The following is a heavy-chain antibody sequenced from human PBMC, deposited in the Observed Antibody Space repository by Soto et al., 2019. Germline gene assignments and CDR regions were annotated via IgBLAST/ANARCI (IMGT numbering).Heavy chain of an antibody. CDR2: IYYSGST. CDR3: ARSRGANWYFDY. V-gene: IGHV4-59*01. Sequence: PSETLSLTCTVSGGSISSYYWSWIRQPPGKGLEWIGYIYYSGSTNYNPSLKSRVTISVDTSKNQFSLKLSSVTAADTAVYYCARSRGANWYFDYWGQGTLVTVSS. D-gene: IGHD1-1*01. J-gene: IGHJ4*02. CDR1: GGSISSYY.